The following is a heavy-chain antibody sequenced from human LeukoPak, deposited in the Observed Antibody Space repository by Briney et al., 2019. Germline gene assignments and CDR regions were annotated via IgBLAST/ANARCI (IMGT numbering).Heavy chain of an antibody. CDR1: GSTSSTYA. J-gene: IGHJ5*02. CDR2: ISGRGAIT. D-gene: IGHD1-26*01. CDR3: ARWGGSFSSRFAP. V-gene: IGHV3-23*01. Sequence: GGSLRLSCAASGSTSSTYAMSWVRQALGKGLEWVSPISGRGAITYYADSVTGGFTISRDHCKNTVFLHMKTLRVEDTALYYCARWGGSFSSRFAPWGQGTLVTVSS.